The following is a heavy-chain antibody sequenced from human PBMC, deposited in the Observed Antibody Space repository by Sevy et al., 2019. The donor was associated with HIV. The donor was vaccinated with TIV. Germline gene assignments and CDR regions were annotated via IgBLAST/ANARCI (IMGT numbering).Heavy chain of an antibody. V-gene: IGHV3-7*03. D-gene: IGHD3-10*01. CDR1: GFTFSSYW. J-gene: IGHJ4*02. Sequence: GGSLRLSCAASGFTFSSYWMSWVRQAPGKGLERVANIKQDGSEKYYVDSVKGRFTISRDNAKNSLYLQMNSLRAEDTAVYYCARVLTYYYGSGADYWGQGTLVTVSS. CDR3: ARVLTYYYGSGADY. CDR2: IKQDGSEK.